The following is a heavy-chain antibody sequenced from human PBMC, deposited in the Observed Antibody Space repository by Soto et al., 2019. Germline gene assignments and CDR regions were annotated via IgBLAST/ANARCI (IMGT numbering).Heavy chain of an antibody. CDR2: IYHLGTT. V-gene: IGHV4-4*02. CDR3: ARTGKFYYYDMSGLPFDP. Sequence: SETLSLTCAVSGGSISSSNWWSWVRLSPGRGLEWIGDIYHLGTTNYNPSLKRRVSISLDKSKSQFSLKLTSVTAADTAVYFCARTGKFYYYDMSGLPFDPWGPGVLVTVSS. D-gene: IGHD3-22*01. J-gene: IGHJ5*02. CDR1: GGSISSSNW.